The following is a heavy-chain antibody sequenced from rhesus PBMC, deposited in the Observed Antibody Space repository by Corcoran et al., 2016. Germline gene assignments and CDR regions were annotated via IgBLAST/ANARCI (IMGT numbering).Heavy chain of an antibody. V-gene: IGHV4-173*01. CDR3: ARGIAGTTRYYYGLDS. CDR1: GGSISSNY. Sequence: QLQLQESGPGLVKPSEPLSLTCAVSGGSISSNYWSWIRQPPGKGLEGIGRSSGRGGSTDNNPTLKSRVTISTDTSKNQFALKLSSVTAADTAVYYCARGIAGTTRYYYGLDSWGQGVVVTVSS. D-gene: IGHD1-20*01. J-gene: IGHJ6*01. CDR2: SSGRGGST.